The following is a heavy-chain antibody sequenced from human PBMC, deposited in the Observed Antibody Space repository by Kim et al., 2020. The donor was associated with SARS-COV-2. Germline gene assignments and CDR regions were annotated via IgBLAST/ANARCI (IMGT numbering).Heavy chain of an antibody. CDR3: ARDRYSYGYYYGMDV. Sequence: PSLKSRVTISVDTSKNQFSLKLSSVTAADTAVYYCARDRYSYGYYYGMDVWGQGTTVTVSS. D-gene: IGHD5-18*01. J-gene: IGHJ6*02. V-gene: IGHV4-39*07.